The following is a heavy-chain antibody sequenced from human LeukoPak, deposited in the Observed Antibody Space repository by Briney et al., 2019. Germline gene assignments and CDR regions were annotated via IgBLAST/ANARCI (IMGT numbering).Heavy chain of an antibody. D-gene: IGHD2-21*02. CDR1: GFTFRRNW. CDR3: ARADCGGDCSRRHFDY. Sequence: GESLRLSCAASGFTFRRNWMHWVRQVPGKGLVWVSHINRDGISTSYADFVKGRFTISRDNAKNTLYLQMNSLRVEDMAVYFCARADCGGDCSRRHFDYWGHGTLVTVSS. J-gene: IGHJ4*01. V-gene: IGHV3-74*01. CDR2: INRDGIST.